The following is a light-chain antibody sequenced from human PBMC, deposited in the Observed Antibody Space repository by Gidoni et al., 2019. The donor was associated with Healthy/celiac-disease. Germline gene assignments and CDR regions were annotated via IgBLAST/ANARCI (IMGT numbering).Light chain of an antibody. CDR3: QQYGSSQGFT. Sequence: ELVLTQSPGTLSLSPGERATLSCRASQSVSSSYLAWYQQKPGQAPRLLIYGASSRATGIPDRFSGSGSGTDFTLTISRLEPEDFAVYYCQQYGSSQGFTFXPXTKVDIK. J-gene: IGKJ3*01. V-gene: IGKV3-20*01. CDR1: QSVSSSY. CDR2: GAS.